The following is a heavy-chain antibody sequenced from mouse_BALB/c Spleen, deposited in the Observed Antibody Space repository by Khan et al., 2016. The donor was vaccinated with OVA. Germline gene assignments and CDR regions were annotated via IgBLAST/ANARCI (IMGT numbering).Heavy chain of an antibody. CDR2: ISPGSGDT. CDR3: ARRNYFGYTVAY. V-gene: IGHV1-77*01. Sequence: QVQLKQSGAELARPGASVKLSCKASGYTFTDYYINWVQQRTGQGLEWIGEISPGSGDTYYNERFKGKATLTADKSSSTAYMQLSSLTSEASAVYFFARRNYFGYTVAYWGQGTLVTVSA. D-gene: IGHD1-2*01. J-gene: IGHJ3*01. CDR1: GYTFTDYY.